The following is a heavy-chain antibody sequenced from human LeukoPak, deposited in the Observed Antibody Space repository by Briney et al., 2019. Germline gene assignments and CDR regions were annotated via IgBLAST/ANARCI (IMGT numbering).Heavy chain of an antibody. V-gene: IGHV4-59*01. D-gene: IGHD6-6*01. CDR2: IYYSGST. J-gene: IGHJ5*02. CDR1: GGSISSYY. Sequence: PSETLSLTCTVSGGSISSYYWSWIRQPPGKGLEWIGYIYYSGSTNYNPSLKSRVTISVDTSKNQFSLKLSSVTAADTAVYYCARDLGIAARPMYDPWFDPWGQGTLVTVSS. CDR3: ARDLGIAARPMYDPWFDP.